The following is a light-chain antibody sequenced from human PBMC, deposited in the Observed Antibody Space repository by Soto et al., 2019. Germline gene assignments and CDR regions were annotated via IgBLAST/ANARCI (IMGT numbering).Light chain of an antibody. CDR3: QQYNSSLLT. CDR1: QSVGSNY. J-gene: IGKJ1*01. CDR2: GAS. Sequence: VLTQFPSTLTLSRREGATVXXRASQSVGSNYLAWYQQRPGQPPNFXIFGASHRAPGIPDRFSGSGSGTEFTLTISRLEPEDFAVYYCQQYNSSLLTFGRGTKVDIK. V-gene: IGKV3-20*01.